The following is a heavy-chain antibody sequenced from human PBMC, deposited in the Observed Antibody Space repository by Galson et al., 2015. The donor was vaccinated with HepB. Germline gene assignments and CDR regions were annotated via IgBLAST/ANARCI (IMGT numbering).Heavy chain of an antibody. CDR1: GFTFSSYG. Sequence: SLRLSCAASGFTFSSYGMSWVRLAPGKGLEWVSAISGSGDNIHYADSVKGRFTISRDNSKNTLDLQMNSLRAEDTAVYYCAKCRYTNYGNCYMDVWGTGTTVTVSS. D-gene: IGHD4-17*01. V-gene: IGHV3-23*01. J-gene: IGHJ6*03. CDR3: AKCRYTNYGNCYMDV. CDR2: ISGSGDNI.